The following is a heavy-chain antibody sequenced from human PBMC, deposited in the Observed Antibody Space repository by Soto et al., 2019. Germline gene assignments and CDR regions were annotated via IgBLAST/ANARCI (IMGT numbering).Heavy chain of an antibody. CDR2: INHSGST. CDR1: GGSFSGYY. CDR3: ARVARFLEWLSSREYYYYGKDV. Sequence: PSETLSLTCAVYGGSFSGYYWSWIRQPPGKGLEWIGEINHSGSTNYNPSLKSRVTISVDTSKNQFSLKLSSVTAADTAVYYCARVARFLEWLSSREYYYYGKDVWGQGTTVTVSS. D-gene: IGHD3-3*01. J-gene: IGHJ6*02. V-gene: IGHV4-34*01.